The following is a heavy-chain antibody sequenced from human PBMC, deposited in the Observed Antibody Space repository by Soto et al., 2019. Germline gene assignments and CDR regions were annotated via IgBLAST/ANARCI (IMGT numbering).Heavy chain of an antibody. J-gene: IGHJ4*02. D-gene: IGHD3-10*01. V-gene: IGHV3-64D*06. Sequence: PPGGSLRLSCSASGFTFRNYAMHWVRQAPRKGLEFVSAISSFGGSTYYADSVKGRFTISRDNSKNTLYLQMSSLRAEDTAVYYCVKVGYPRHNGELEGFDYWGQGTLVTVSS. CDR1: GFTFRNYA. CDR3: VKVGYPRHNGELEGFDY. CDR2: ISSFGGST.